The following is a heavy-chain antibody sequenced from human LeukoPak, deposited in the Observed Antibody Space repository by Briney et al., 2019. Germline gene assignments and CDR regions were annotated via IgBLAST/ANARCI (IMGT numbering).Heavy chain of an antibody. D-gene: IGHD3-10*01. CDR2: IYHSGST. CDR3: ARWGPMVRGGFDY. CDR1: GYSISSGYY. V-gene: IGHV4-38-2*02. Sequence: SETLSLXCTVSGYSISSGYYWGLIRQPPGKGLEWIGSIYHSGSTYYNPSLKSRVTISVDTSKNQFSLKLSSVTAADTAVYYCARWGPMVRGGFDYWGQGTLVTVSS. J-gene: IGHJ4*02.